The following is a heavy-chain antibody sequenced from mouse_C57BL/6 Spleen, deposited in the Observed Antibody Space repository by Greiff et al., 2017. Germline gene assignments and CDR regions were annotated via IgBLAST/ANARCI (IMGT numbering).Heavy chain of an antibody. CDR2: INPGSGGT. CDR1: GYAFTNYL. CDR3: ARSGVCYYGDY. Sequence: VQLQQSGAELVRPGTSVKVSCKASGYAFTNYLIEWVKQRPGQGLEWIGVINPGSGGTNYNEKFKGKATLTADKSSSTAYMQLSSLTSEDSAVYFCARSGVCYYGDYWGQGTTLTVSS. V-gene: IGHV1-54*01. J-gene: IGHJ2*01.